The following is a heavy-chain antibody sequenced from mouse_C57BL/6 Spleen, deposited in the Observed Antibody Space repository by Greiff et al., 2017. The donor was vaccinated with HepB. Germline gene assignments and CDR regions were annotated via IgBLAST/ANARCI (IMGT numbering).Heavy chain of an antibody. D-gene: IGHD1-1*01. J-gene: IGHJ2*01. CDR1: GFTFSNYW. CDR3: IYGSSYLNYFDY. V-gene: IGHV6-3*01. CDR2: IRLKSDNYAT. Sequence: EVMLVESGGGLVQPGGSMKLSCVASGFTFSNYWMNWVRQSPEKGLEWVAQIRLKSDNYATHYAESVKGRFTISRDDSKSSVYLQMNNLRAEDTGIYYCIYGSSYLNYFDYWGQGTTLTVSS.